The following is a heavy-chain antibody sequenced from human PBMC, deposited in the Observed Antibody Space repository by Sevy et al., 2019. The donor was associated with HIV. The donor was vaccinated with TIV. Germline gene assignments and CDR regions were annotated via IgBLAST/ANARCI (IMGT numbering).Heavy chain of an antibody. CDR1: GFTFTEFV. CDR3: AKDVVGGYYDSSGYSDH. Sequence: GGSLRLSCAASGFTFTEFVMSWVRQAPGKGLEWVSTINSGGGSTYYADSVKGRFTISRDNTQNTLDLQMNSLRAEDTAVYYCAKDVVGGYYDSSGYSDHWGQGTLVTVSS. CDR2: INSGGGST. D-gene: IGHD3-22*01. J-gene: IGHJ4*02. V-gene: IGHV3-23*01.